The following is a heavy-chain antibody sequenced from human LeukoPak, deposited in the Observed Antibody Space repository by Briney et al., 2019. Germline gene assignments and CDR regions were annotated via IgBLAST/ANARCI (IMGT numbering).Heavy chain of an antibody. CDR1: GYTFTGYY. CDR3: ARGARPMNIVVVPAATRWFDP. J-gene: IGHJ5*02. V-gene: IGHV1-2*02. D-gene: IGHD2-2*01. CDR2: INPNSGGT. Sequence: ASVKVSCKASGYTFTGYYMHWVRQAPGQGLEWMGWINPNSGGTNYAQKFQGRVTMTRDTSISTTYMELSRLRSDDTAVYYCARGARPMNIVVVPAATRWFDPWGQGTLVTVSS.